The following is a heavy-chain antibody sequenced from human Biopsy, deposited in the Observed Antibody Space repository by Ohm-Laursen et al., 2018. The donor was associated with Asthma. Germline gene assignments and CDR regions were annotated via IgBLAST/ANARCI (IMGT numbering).Heavy chain of an antibody. D-gene: IGHD4-17*01. CDR1: GYSLTDLS. CDR3: ASDFPKDYVRYNFQF. CDR2: HDHEEGGT. V-gene: IGHV1-24*01. Sequence: GSSVKDSCKISGYSLTDLSMHWVRQAPGQGLEWMGGHDHEEGGTVNGRRFQGRVTMTEDTSTDTAYMELSSLSSDDTAVYYCASDFPKDYVRYNFQFWGQGTLVTVSS. J-gene: IGHJ4*02.